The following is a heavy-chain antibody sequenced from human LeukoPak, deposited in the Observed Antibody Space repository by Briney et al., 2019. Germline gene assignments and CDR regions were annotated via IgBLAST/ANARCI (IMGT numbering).Heavy chain of an antibody. CDR1: GFTFSSYG. V-gene: IGHV3-33*01. CDR3: ARSIVGAYSFDY. J-gene: IGHJ4*02. CDR2: IWYDGSNQ. Sequence: GRSLRLSCAASGFTFSSYGMHWVRQAPGKGLEWVAAIWYDGSNQYYTDSVKGRFTISRDNSKNTLFLQMNSPRAEDTAVYYCARSIVGAYSFDYWGQGTLVTVSS. D-gene: IGHD1-26*01.